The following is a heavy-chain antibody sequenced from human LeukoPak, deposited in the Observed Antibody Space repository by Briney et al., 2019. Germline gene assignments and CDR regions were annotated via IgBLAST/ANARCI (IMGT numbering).Heavy chain of an antibody. CDR1: DCTFTSYG. CDR3: ARVGDSSVHSHNLDY. D-gene: IGHD3-22*01. J-gene: IGHJ4*02. V-gene: IGHV1-18*01. Sequence: ASVKVSCKASDCTFTSYGISWVRQAPGQGLEWMGWIGTYAGNTNYAQNLQGRVTMTTDTSTSTAYMELRSLRSDDTAMYYCARVGDSSVHSHNLDYWGQGTLVTVSS. CDR2: IGTYAGNT.